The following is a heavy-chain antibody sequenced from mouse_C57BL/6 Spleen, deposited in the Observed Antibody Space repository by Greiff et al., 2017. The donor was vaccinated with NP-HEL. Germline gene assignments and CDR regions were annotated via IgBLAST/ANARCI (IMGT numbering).Heavy chain of an antibody. V-gene: IGHV1-53*01. CDR2: IIPSNGGT. CDR3: ARGGLRRGYYAMDY. D-gene: IGHD2-4*01. CDR1: GYTFTSYW. Sequence: QVQLQQPGTELVKPGASVKLSCTASGYTFTSYWMHWVKQRPGQGLVWIGNIIPSNGGTNYNEKFKSKATLTVDKSSSTAYMQLGSLTSEDSAVYYCARGGLRRGYYAMDYWGQGTSVTVSS. J-gene: IGHJ4*01.